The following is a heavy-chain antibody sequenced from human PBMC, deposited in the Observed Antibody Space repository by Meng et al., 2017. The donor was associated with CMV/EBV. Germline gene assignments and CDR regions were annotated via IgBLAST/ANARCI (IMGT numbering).Heavy chain of an antibody. J-gene: IGHJ6*02. CDR3: ARERPGWTNYYYGMDV. D-gene: IGHD6-19*01. Sequence: SVKVSCKASGGTFSSYAISWVRQAPGQGLEWMGGIIPIFGTANYAQKFQGRVTITTDESTSTAYMELSSLRSEDTAVYYCARERPGWTNYYYGMDVWGQGTMVTVSS. CDR2: IIPIFGTA. V-gene: IGHV1-69*05. CDR1: GGTFSSYA.